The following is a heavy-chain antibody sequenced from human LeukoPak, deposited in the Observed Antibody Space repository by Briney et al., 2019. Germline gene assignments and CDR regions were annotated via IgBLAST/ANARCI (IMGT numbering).Heavy chain of an antibody. Sequence: ASVKVSCKASGYTFTGYYMHWVRQAPGQGLEWMGMINPSGGGTNYAQKFQGRVTMTRDTSTSTVYMELSSLRSEDTAVYYCARDGDDFGDYVEYNYYGLDVWGQGTTVTVSS. V-gene: IGHV1-46*01. CDR1: GYTFTGYY. CDR2: INPSGGGT. J-gene: IGHJ6*02. CDR3: ARDGDDFGDYVEYNYYGLDV. D-gene: IGHD4-17*01.